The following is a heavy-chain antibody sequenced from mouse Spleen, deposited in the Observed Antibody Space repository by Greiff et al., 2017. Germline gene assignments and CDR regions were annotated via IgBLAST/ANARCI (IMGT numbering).Heavy chain of an antibody. Sequence: DVMLVESGGGLVKPGGSLKLSCAASGFTFSSYAMSWVRQTPEKRLEWVATISSGGSYTYYPDSVKGRFTISRDNAKNTLYLQMSSLRSEDTAMYYCARQTGTYYFDFWGQGTTLTVSS. D-gene: IGHD4-1*01. V-gene: IGHV5-9-1*01. CDR3: ARQTGTYYFDF. J-gene: IGHJ2*01. CDR2: ISSGGSYT. CDR1: GFTFSSYA.